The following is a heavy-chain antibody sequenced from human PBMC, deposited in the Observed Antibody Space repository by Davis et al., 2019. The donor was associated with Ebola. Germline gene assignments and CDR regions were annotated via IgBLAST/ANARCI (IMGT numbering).Heavy chain of an antibody. Sequence: PGGSLRLSCAASGFTFSSYSMNWVRQAPGKGLEWVSSISSSSSYIYYADSVKGRFTISRDNAKNSLYLQMNSLRAEDTAVYYCARATSLWFGELLYAPSGMDVWGQGTTVTVSS. CDR3: ARATSLWFGELLYAPSGMDV. D-gene: IGHD3-10*01. CDR1: GFTFSSYS. J-gene: IGHJ6*02. V-gene: IGHV3-21*01. CDR2: ISSSSSYI.